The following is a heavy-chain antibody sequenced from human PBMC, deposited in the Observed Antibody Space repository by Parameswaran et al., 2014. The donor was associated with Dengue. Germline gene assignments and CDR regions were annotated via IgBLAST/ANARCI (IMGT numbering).Heavy chain of an antibody. V-gene: IGHV4-38-2*02. Sequence: SETLSLTCTVSGYSISSGYYWGWIRQPPGKGLEWIGSIYHSGSTYYNPSLKSRVTISVDTSKNQFSLKLSSVTAADTAVYYCARVSGSDYWGQGTLVTVSS. J-gene: IGHJ4*02. CDR3: ARVSGSDY. CDR1: GYSISSGYY. CDR2: IYHSGST. D-gene: IGHD7-27*01.